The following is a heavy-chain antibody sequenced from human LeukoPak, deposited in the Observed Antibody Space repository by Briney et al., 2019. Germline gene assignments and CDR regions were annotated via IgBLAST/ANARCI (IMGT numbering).Heavy chain of an antibody. CDR2: ISAYNGNT. CDR1: GYTFTSYG. Sequence: ASVKVSCKASGYTFTSYGISWVRQAPGQGLEWMGWISAYNGNTNYAQKLQGRVTMTTDTSTSTAYMELRSLRSDDTAVYYCARVRPGIAVAGTGFPPGNNWFDPWGQGTLVTVSS. D-gene: IGHD6-19*01. J-gene: IGHJ5*02. V-gene: IGHV1-18*01. CDR3: ARVRPGIAVAGTGFPPGNNWFDP.